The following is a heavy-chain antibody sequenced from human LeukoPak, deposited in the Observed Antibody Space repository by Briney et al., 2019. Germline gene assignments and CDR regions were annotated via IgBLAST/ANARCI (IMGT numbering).Heavy chain of an antibody. J-gene: IGHJ4*02. CDR1: GGSISGYY. D-gene: IGHD3-3*01. CDR2: VHVSETT. Sequence: NSSDTLSLTCTASGGSISGYYWHWIRQPAGKGLEWIGRVHVSETTIYNPSLKSRVSMSVDTSNNDYSLNLSSVTAADTAVYYCARGYRISEIRFFEWLLDYWGQGYLVTVSS. CDR3: ARGYRISEIRFFEWLLDY. V-gene: IGHV4-4*07.